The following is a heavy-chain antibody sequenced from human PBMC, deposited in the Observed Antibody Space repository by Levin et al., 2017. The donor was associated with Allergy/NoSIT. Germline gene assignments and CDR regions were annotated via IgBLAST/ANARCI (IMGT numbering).Heavy chain of an antibody. D-gene: IGHD2-15*01. CDR1: GFTFSSYA. J-gene: IGHJ4*02. Sequence: GGSLRLSCAASGFTFSSYAMSWVRQAPGKGLEWVSAISGSGGSTYYADSVKGRFTISRDNSKNTLYLQMNSLRAEDTAVYYCAKFGYCSGGSCYGFFDYWGQGTLVTVSS. CDR3: AKFGYCSGGSCYGFFDY. V-gene: IGHV3-23*01. CDR2: ISGSGGST.